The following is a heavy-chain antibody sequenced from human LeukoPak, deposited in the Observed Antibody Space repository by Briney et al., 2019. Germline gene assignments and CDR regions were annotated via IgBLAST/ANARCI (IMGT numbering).Heavy chain of an antibody. CDR2: INSDGSST. Sequence: GGSRRLSCAASGFTFSNYWMHWVRQAPGGWLVWVSSINSDGSSTTYADSVKGRFTISRDNAKNTLYLQMNSLRAEDTAVYYSVRTKGEYQLLMRYWGQGTLVTVSS. J-gene: IGHJ4*02. V-gene: IGHV3-74*01. D-gene: IGHD2-2*01. CDR3: VRTKGEYQLLMRY. CDR1: GFTFSNYW.